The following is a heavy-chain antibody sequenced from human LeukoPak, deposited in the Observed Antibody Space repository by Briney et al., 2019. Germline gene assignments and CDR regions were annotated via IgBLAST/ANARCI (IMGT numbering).Heavy chain of an antibody. CDR2: ITGSGLNT. Sequence: PGGSLRLSCAASGFTFRTYGMTWVRQAPGKGLEWVSAITGSGLNTYYTDSVKGRFTISRDNSKNTLYLQMNSLRVEDAAVYYCAQGLRRHSDWGQGTLVTVSS. CDR3: AQGLRRHSD. CDR1: GFTFRTYG. V-gene: IGHV3-23*01. D-gene: IGHD1-26*01. J-gene: IGHJ4*02.